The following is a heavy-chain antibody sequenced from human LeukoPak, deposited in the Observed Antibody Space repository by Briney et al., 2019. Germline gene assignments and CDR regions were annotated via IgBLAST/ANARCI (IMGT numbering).Heavy chain of an antibody. J-gene: IGHJ3*01. V-gene: IGHV3-30-3*01. Sequence: GGSLRLSCAASGFTFSSYAMHWVRQAPGEGLEWVAVISYDGSNKYYADSVKGRFTISRDNSKNTLYLQMNSLRAEDTAVYYCARFPWAHCSECWGQGTMVTVSS. CDR2: ISYDGSNK. CDR3: ARFPWAHCSEC. CDR1: GFTFSSYA. D-gene: IGHD2-15*01.